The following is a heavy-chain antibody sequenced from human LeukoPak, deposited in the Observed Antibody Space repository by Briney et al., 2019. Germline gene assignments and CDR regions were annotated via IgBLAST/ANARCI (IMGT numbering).Heavy chain of an antibody. CDR2: ISYDGSNK. V-gene: IGHV3-30-3*01. Sequence: GGSLRLSCAASGFTFSSYAMPWVRQAPGKGLEWVAVISYDGSNKYYADSVKGRFTISRDNAKNSLYLQMNSLRAEDTAVYYCARDVGGSQCSSTSCYFETNYYYYYGMDVWGQGTTVTVSS. J-gene: IGHJ6*02. CDR1: GFTFSSYA. CDR3: ARDVGGSQCSSTSCYFETNYYYYYGMDV. D-gene: IGHD2-2*01.